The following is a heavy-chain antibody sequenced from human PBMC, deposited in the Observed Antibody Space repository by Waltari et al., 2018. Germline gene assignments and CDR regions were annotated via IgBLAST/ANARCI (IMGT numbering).Heavy chain of an antibody. J-gene: IGHJ3*02. D-gene: IGHD6-6*01. CDR1: GYTPTSYG. CDR2: ISAYNGNT. CDR3: ASPSYSSSSGDAFDI. Sequence: QVQLVQSGGEVKKPGAAVTVSCTASGYTPTSYGIRWVRQAPGQGLEWMGWISAYNGNTKYAQKFQGRVSMTTETSTNTGYMELRSLRSDDTAVYYCASPSYSSSSGDAFDIWGQGTMVTVSS. V-gene: IGHV1-18*01.